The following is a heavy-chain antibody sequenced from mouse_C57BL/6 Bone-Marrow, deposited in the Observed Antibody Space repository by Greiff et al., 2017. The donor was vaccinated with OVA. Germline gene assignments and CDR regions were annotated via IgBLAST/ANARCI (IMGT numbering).Heavy chain of an antibody. CDR1: GYTFTSYW. V-gene: IGHV1-63*01. Sequence: QVQLKESGAELVRPGTSVNMSCKASGYTFTSYWIGWAKQRPGHGLEWIGDIYPGGGCTNYNEKFKSKATLTADKSSSTAYMQFSSLTSEDSAIYYCGSGPWLLPLDYWGQGTTLTVSS. CDR2: IYPGGGCT. J-gene: IGHJ2*01. D-gene: IGHD2-3*01. CDR3: GSGPWLLPLDY.